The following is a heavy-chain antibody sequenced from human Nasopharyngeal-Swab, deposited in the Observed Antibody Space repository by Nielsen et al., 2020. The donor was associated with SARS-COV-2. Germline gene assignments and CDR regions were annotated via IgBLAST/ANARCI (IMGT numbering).Heavy chain of an antibody. CDR3: ARDGEVGAITGIDY. D-gene: IGHD1-26*01. V-gene: IGHV3-74*01. Sequence: GSLKISCPASGFTFSTYWMHWVRQAPGKGLVWVSRINSIGSSINYADSVKGRFTISRDNAKNTLYLQMNSLRAEDTAVYYCARDGEVGAITGIDYWGQGTLVTVSS. J-gene: IGHJ4*02. CDR2: INSIGSSI. CDR1: GFTFSTYW.